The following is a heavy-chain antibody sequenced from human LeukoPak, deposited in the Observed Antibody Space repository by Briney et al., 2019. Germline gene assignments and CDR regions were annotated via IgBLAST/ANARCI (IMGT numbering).Heavy chain of an antibody. V-gene: IGHV3-30-3*01. CDR2: ISYDGSNK. Sequence: GSLRLSCAASGFTFSSYAMHWVRQAPGKGLEWVAVISYDGSNKYYADSVKGRFTISRDNSKNTLYLQMNSLRAEDTAVYYCATSGRIVVVVAAHSGGAFDIWGQGTMVTVSS. CDR3: ATSGRIVVVVAAHSGGAFDI. D-gene: IGHD2-15*01. J-gene: IGHJ3*02. CDR1: GFTFSSYA.